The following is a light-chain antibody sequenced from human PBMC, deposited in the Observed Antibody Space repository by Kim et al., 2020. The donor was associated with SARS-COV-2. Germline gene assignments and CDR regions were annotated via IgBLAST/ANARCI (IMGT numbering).Light chain of an antibody. Sequence: QSVLTQPPSASANPGQTVTISCSGTISNIGDNSVYWYQHLPGTGPKLLIYTNDRRPSGVPERFSGSKSATSASLAISGLRSEDDADYYCATWDDSLSGWVFGGGTQLTVL. V-gene: IGLV1-47*01. CDR2: TND. CDR3: ATWDDSLSGWV. J-gene: IGLJ3*02. CDR1: ISNIGDNS.